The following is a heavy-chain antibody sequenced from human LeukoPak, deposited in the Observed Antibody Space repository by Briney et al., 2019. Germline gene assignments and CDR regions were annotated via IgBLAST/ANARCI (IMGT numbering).Heavy chain of an antibody. CDR2: ISSSGDST. Sequence: PSETLSLTCTVSGGSISSYYWSWIRQPPGKGLEWVSTISSSGDSTFYGDSVMGRFTISRDNFKNTLFLQMSSLRVEDTAVYYCAKDPLTYYYDSSGSVWGQGTLVTVSS. CDR1: GGSISSYY. V-gene: IGHV3-23*01. CDR3: AKDPLTYYYDSSGSV. J-gene: IGHJ4*02. D-gene: IGHD3-22*01.